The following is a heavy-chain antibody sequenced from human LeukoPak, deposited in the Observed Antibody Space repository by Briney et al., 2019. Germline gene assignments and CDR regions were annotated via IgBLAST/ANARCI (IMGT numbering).Heavy chain of an antibody. CDR1: GFTFSDSL. V-gene: IGHV3-7*01. Sequence: HPGGSLRLSCAASGFTFSDSLMSWVRQAPGKGLEWVANMNQDGSEKDYVDSVKGRFTISRDNARNSLYLQMSSLRAEDTAVYYCATYTHWVAGDVWGQGTTVTVSS. CDR3: ATYTHWVAGDV. J-gene: IGHJ6*02. CDR2: MNQDGSEK. D-gene: IGHD3-16*01.